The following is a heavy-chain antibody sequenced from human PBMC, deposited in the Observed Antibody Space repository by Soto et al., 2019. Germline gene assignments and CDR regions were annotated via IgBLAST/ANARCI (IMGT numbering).Heavy chain of an antibody. J-gene: IGHJ4*02. D-gene: IGHD4-17*01. CDR1: GGTFSSHS. V-gene: IGHV1-69*01. Sequence: VQLMQSGAEVKQPGSSVKVSCKASGGTFSSHSINWVRQAPGQGLEWMGGIITLFGTANYAQNFQGRVTITSDQATSTSYMELNSLRSDDTAVYYCAREVGYGDFSAALLDWGQGTLVTFSS. CDR3: AREVGYGDFSAALLD. CDR2: IITLFGTA.